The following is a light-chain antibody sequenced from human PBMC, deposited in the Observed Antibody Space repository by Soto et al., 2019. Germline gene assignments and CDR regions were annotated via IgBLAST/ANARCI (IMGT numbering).Light chain of an antibody. CDR2: EVS. Sequence: QSALTQPASVSGSPGQSITISCTGTSSEVGSYNLVSWYQQHPGKAPKLMIYEVSKRPSGVSNRFSGSKSGNTASLTISGLQAEDEADYYCCSYAGSSTSVFGGGTKLTVL. J-gene: IGLJ3*02. CDR1: SSEVGSYNL. CDR3: CSYAGSSTSV. V-gene: IGLV2-23*02.